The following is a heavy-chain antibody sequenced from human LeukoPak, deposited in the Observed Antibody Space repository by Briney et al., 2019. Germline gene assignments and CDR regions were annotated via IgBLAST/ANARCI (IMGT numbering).Heavy chain of an antibody. V-gene: IGHV1-69*04. CDR1: GGTFSSYA. J-gene: IGHJ4*02. CDR2: IIPILGIA. D-gene: IGHD6-13*01. CDR3: AHHIAAAGSPLDY. Sequence: GASVKVPCKASGGTFSSYAISWVRQAPGQGLEWMGRIIPILGIANYAQKFQGRVTITADKSTSTAYMELSSLRSEDTAVYYCAHHIAAAGSPLDYWGQGTLVTVSS.